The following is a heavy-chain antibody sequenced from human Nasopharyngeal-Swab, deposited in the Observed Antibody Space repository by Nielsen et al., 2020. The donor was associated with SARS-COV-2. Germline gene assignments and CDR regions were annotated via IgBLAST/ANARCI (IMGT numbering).Heavy chain of an antibody. D-gene: IGHD2-15*01. V-gene: IGHV3-74*03. Sequence: GESLKISCTASGFTFSSYWMHWVRQVPGKGLLWVSHINYDGTDTTYADSVKGRFTISRDHAKHTLYLQMHSLGDDDPAVYYCARVPPPLPTPDVWGQGTTVTVSS. CDR2: INYDGTDT. J-gene: IGHJ6*02. CDR3: ARVPPPLPTPDV. CDR1: GFTFSSYW.